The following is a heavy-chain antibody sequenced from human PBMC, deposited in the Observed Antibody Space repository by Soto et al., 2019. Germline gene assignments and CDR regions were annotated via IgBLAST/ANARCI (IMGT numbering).Heavy chain of an antibody. D-gene: IGHD5-12*01. CDR3: AVDPVGGYRGYDCFFDY. CDR2: ISAYNGNT. CDR1: GYTFTSYG. Sequence: GASVKVSCKASGYTFTSYGISWVRQAPGQGLEWMGWISAYNGNTNYAQKLQGRVTMTTDTSTSTAYMELRSLRSDDTAVYYCAVDPVGGYRGYDCFFDYWGQGTLVTVSS. V-gene: IGHV1-18*01. J-gene: IGHJ4*02.